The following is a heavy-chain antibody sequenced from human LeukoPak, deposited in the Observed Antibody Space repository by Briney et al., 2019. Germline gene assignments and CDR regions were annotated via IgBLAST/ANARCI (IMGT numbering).Heavy chain of an antibody. CDR1: GGSFSGYY. CDR3: ARKYSSSSYNWFDP. J-gene: IGHJ5*02. V-gene: IGHV4-34*01. Sequence: SEPLSLPCAVYGGSFSGYYWSWIRQPPGKGLEWIGKINHSGSTNYNPSLKSRVTISVDTSKNQFSLKLSSVTAADTAVYYCARKYSSSSYNWFDPWGQGTLVTVSS. CDR2: INHSGST. D-gene: IGHD6-13*01.